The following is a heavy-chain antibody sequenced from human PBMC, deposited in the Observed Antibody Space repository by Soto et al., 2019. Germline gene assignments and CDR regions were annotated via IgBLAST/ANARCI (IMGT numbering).Heavy chain of an antibody. CDR2: IYVTGAV. CDR1: GAALNGGNYY. V-gene: IGHV4-31*03. J-gene: IGHJ5*02. CDR3: ARLRIATNNYKWFDP. Sequence: SETLSLTCSVSGAALNGGNYYWSWIRQVPGKGLEWIGHIYVTGAVDYNPFLRDRITISQDTSERQFSLNLRLVTAADTAVYYCARLRIATNNYKWFDPWGQGTLVTVSS. D-gene: IGHD2-21*01.